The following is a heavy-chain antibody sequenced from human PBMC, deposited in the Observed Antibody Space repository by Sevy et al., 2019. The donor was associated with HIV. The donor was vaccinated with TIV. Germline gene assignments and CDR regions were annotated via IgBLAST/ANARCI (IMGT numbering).Heavy chain of an antibody. J-gene: IGHJ5*01. Sequence: ASVKVSCKASGYTFTSYDINWVRQATGQGLEWMGWMNPNSGNTGYAQKFQGRVTMTRNTSISTAYMELSSLRSEDTAVYYCAGGRKEYYYDSSGYYLMRWFEYWGQGTLVTVSS. CDR2: MNPNSGNT. CDR3: AGGRKEYYYDSSGYYLMRWFEY. D-gene: IGHD3-22*01. V-gene: IGHV1-8*01. CDR1: GYTFTSYD.